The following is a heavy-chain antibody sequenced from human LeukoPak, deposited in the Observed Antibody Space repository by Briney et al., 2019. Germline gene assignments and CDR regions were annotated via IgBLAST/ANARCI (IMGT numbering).Heavy chain of an antibody. CDR1: GGTFSSYA. Sequence: ASVKVSCKASGGTFSSYAISWVRQAPGQGLEWMGGIIPIFGTANYAQKFQGRVTITTDESTSTAYMELSSLRSEDTAVYYCARGNDFWSGPDYWGQGTLVTVSS. D-gene: IGHD3-3*01. V-gene: IGHV1-69*05. CDR2: IIPIFGTA. CDR3: ARGNDFWSGPDY. J-gene: IGHJ4*02.